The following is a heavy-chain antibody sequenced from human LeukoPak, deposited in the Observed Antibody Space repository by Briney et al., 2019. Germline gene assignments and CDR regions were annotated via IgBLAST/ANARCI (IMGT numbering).Heavy chain of an antibody. J-gene: IGHJ4*02. CDR2: ITWDGGTT. CDR1: GFTFDDYT. CDR3: TKDRYCTTTSCPLDY. D-gene: IGHD2-2*01. Sequence: GGSLRLSCAASGFTFDDYTFHWVRQAPGKGLEWVSLITWDGGTTYYADSVKGRFTISRDNSKNSVYLQMNSLRTEDTASYYCTKDRYCTTTSCPLDYWGQGTLVTVSS. V-gene: IGHV3-43*01.